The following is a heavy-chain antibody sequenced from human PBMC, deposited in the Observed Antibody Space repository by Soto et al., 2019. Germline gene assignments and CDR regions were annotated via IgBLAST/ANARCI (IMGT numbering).Heavy chain of an antibody. D-gene: IGHD3-3*01. CDR3: ARGDQGRGRDDFWSGPRVPFDY. J-gene: IGHJ4*02. Sequence: QVQIQQWGAGLLKPSETLSLTCAVSGESFRGFYWSWIRQPPGKGLEWIGEINNSGLTNYHPTIKSRVTMSVDTSKNQFSLKVNSVTAADTAVYYCARGDQGRGRDDFWSGPRVPFDYWGQGNLVTVSS. V-gene: IGHV4-34*01. CDR1: GESFRGFY. CDR2: INNSGLT.